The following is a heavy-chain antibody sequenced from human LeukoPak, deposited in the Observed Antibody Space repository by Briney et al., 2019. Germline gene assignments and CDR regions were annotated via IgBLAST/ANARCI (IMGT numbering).Heavy chain of an antibody. CDR1: GFTFSSYA. CDR3: AKDEVAAAGNSSY. J-gene: IGHJ4*02. D-gene: IGHD6-13*01. V-gene: IGHV3-23*01. Sequence: QSGGSLRLSGAASGFTFSSYAMSWVRQAPGKGLEWVSAISGSGGSTYYADSVKGRFTISRDNSKNTLYLQMNSLRAEDTAVCYCAKDEVAAAGNSSYWGQGTLVTVSS. CDR2: ISGSGGST.